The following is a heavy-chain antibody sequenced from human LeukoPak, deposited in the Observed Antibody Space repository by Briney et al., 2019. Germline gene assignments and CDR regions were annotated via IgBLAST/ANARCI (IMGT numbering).Heavy chain of an antibody. CDR3: ARAGDYDILTGPSYNWFDP. Sequence: SETLSLTCTVSGGSISSYYWSWIRQPAGKGLEWIGRIYTSGSTNYNPPLKSRVTMSVDTSKKQFSLKLSSVTAADTAVYYCARAGDYDILTGPSYNWFDPWGQGTLVTVSS. CDR1: GGSISSYY. V-gene: IGHV4-4*07. D-gene: IGHD3-9*01. J-gene: IGHJ5*02. CDR2: IYTSGST.